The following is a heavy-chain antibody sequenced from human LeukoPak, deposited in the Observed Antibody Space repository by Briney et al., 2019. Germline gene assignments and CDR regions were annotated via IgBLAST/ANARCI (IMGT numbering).Heavy chain of an antibody. Sequence: GGSLRLSCVASGFTFSSYGMHWVRQTPGKGLEGVAFIPYDGSNTYYADSVKGRFTISRDNSKNTLYLQMNSLRPGDTAVYTCARPLAVARKGPFDFCGQGTLVTVSS. CDR1: GFTFSSYG. CDR2: IPYDGSNT. V-gene: IGHV3-30*02. CDR3: ARPLAVARKGPFDF. D-gene: IGHD6-19*01. J-gene: IGHJ4*02.